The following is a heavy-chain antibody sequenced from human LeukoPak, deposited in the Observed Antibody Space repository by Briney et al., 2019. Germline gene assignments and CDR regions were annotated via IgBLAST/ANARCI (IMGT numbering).Heavy chain of an antibody. CDR2: MNPNSGNT. Sequence: ASVKVSCKASGYTLTSYDINWVRQATGQGLEWMGWMNPNSGNTGYAQKFQGRVTMTRNTSISTAYMELSSLRSEDTAVYYCAIEWFGELSFDYWGQGTLVTVSS. CDR1: GYTLTSYD. J-gene: IGHJ4*02. D-gene: IGHD3-10*01. V-gene: IGHV1-8*01. CDR3: AIEWFGELSFDY.